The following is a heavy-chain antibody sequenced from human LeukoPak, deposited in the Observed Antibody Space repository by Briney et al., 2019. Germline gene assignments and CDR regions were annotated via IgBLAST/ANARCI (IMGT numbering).Heavy chain of an antibody. J-gene: IGHJ4*02. D-gene: IGHD3-22*01. CDR2: ISSYSTYI. V-gene: IGHV3-21*01. Sequence: GGSLRLSCAASGFSFSDYSMNWVRQAPGKGLEWVSFISSYSTYIYYADSLKGRFTISRDNAKNSLYLQMNSLRAEDTAVYYCTRDSFAGYDSSGYSSYDYWGQGTLVTVSS. CDR1: GFSFSDYS. CDR3: TRDSFAGYDSSGYSSYDY.